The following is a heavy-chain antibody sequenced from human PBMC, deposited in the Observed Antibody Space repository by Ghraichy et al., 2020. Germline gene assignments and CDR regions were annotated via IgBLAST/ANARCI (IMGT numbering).Heavy chain of an antibody. V-gene: IGHV3-7*01. D-gene: IGHD3-16*01. CDR1: GITFSKSW. CDR2: INRDGGRK. Sequence: GGSLRLSCVVSGITFSKSWMGWVRQAPGKGLEWVANINRDGGRKYYVESVEGRFTIPRDNGKNSLHLQMNSLRAEDTAVYYCATAAYDYIWGSYSPTRFDSWGQGTLVTVSS. CDR3: ATAAYDYIWGSYSPTRFDS. J-gene: IGHJ4*02.